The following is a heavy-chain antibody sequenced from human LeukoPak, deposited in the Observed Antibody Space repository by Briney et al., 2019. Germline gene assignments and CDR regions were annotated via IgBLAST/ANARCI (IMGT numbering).Heavy chain of an antibody. CDR3: ARDYDTSGSYFDFFDY. Sequence: GRSLRLSCAASGFTFSTYAVHWVRQAPGKGLEWVAVISYDGSKRYYADSVKGRFTISRDNSKNAFLQMNNLRAEDTAVYYCARDYDTSGSYFDFFDYWGQGTLVTVSS. CDR2: ISYDGSKR. D-gene: IGHD3-22*01. J-gene: IGHJ4*02. V-gene: IGHV3-30-3*01. CDR1: GFTFSTYA.